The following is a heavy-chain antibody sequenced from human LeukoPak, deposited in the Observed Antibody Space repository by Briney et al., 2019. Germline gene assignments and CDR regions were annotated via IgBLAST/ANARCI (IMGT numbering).Heavy chain of an antibody. CDR3: ARAELDYYYYMDV. CDR2: ISSNGRTR. J-gene: IGHJ6*03. Sequence: GGSLRLSCAASGFTFRSYEMNWVRQAPGKGLEWVSYISSNGRTRYYADSVKGRFTISRDNAKNSLYLEMTSLRAEDTAVYYCARAELDYYYYMDVWGKGTTVTISS. D-gene: IGHD1-26*01. V-gene: IGHV3-48*03. CDR1: GFTFRSYE.